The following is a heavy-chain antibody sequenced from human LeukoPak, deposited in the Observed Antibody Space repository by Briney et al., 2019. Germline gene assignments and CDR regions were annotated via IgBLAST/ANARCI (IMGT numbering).Heavy chain of an antibody. D-gene: IGHD5-24*01. CDR2: IKQDGSEK. CDR3: ARVRDGDNYMDYFDY. CDR1: GFTFSSYW. V-gene: IGHV3-7*02. J-gene: IGHJ4*02. Sequence: PGGSLRLSCAASGFTFSSYWMSWVRQAPGKGLEWVANIKQDGSEKYYVDSVKGRFTISRDNAKNSLYLQMNSLRAEDTAVYYCARVRDGDNYMDYFDYWGQGTLVTVSS.